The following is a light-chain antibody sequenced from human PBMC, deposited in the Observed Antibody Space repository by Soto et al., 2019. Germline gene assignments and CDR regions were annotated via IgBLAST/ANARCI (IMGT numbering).Light chain of an antibody. CDR3: QQRRYWPLT. Sequence: IMLTQSPATLSLSPGERATLSCRASQSVSSYLAWYQQKPGQAPRLLIYDASNRATGIPARFSGSGSGTDFTLTISSLEPEDFAVYFCQQRRYWPLTFGGGTKVDIK. CDR2: DAS. CDR1: QSVSSY. V-gene: IGKV3-11*01. J-gene: IGKJ4*01.